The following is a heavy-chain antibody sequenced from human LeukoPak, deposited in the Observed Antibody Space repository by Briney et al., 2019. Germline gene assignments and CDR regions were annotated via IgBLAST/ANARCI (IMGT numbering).Heavy chain of an antibody. CDR2: INAGNGNT. Sequence: ASVKVSCKASGGTFSSYAMHWVRQAPGQRLEWMGWINAGNGNTKYSQKFQGRVTITRDTSASTAYMELSSLRSEDTAVYYCARAQDSSGWYDYYFDYWGQGTLVTVS. J-gene: IGHJ4*02. D-gene: IGHD6-19*01. CDR3: ARAQDSSGWYDYYFDY. CDR1: GGTFSSYA. V-gene: IGHV1-3*01.